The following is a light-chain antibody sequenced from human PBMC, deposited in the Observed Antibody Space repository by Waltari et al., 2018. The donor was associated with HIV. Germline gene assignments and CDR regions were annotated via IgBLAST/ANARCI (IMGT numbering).Light chain of an antibody. CDR2: DVT. CDR3: TSFTTTTAWV. CDR1: SSDIGGYDY. J-gene: IGLJ3*02. Sequence: QSALTQPASVSGSLGQSITFSCTGTSSDIGGYDYVSWYQQHPGEAPKIIIYDVTNRPSGISDRFSVSKSGDTASLTISWLQAEDEADYYCTSFTTTTAWVFGGGTKLTVL. V-gene: IGLV2-14*03.